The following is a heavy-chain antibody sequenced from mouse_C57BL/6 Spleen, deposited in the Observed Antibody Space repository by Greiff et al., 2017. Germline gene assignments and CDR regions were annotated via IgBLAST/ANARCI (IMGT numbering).Heavy chain of an antibody. J-gene: IGHJ4*01. Sequence: QVQLQQSGPGLVQPSQSLSITCTVSGFSLTSYGVHWVRQSPGKGLEWLGVIWRGGSTDYNAAFMSRLSITKDNSKSQVFFKMNSLQADDTAIYYCAKNAPHYYGSHYYAMDYWGQGTSVTVSS. CDR2: IWRGGST. CDR3: AKNAPHYYGSHYYAMDY. D-gene: IGHD1-1*01. CDR1: GFSLTSYG. V-gene: IGHV2-5*01.